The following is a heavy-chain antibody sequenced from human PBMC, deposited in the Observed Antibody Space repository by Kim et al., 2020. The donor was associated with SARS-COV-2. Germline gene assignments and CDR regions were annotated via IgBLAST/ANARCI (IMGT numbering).Heavy chain of an antibody. D-gene: IGHD3-10*01. CDR3: ARDPYGSGIYVDF. CDR1: GFTFSTYT. Sequence: GGSLRLSCEASGFTFSTYTMHWVRQAPGKGLEWVASITSTSTYIDYADSLKGRFTISRDNANDSLYLQMNSLRADDTAVYYCARDPYGSGIYVDFWGQGT. CDR2: ITSTSTYI. V-gene: IGHV3-21*01. J-gene: IGHJ4*02.